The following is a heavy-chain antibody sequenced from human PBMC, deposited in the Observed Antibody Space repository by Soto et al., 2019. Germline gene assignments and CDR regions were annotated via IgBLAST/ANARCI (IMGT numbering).Heavy chain of an antibody. CDR3: ARAGKYYYGSGNPYYYGRDV. CDR2: ISGYNGNT. CDR1: GYTFTSYG. D-gene: IGHD3-10*01. Sequence: QVQLVQSGAEVKKPGASVKVSCKASGYTFTSYGVSWVRQAPGQGLEWMGWISGYNGNTNYAQKLQGRVTMTTDTSTSTAYMELRSMRSDDTAVYYCARAGKYYYGSGNPYYYGRDVWGQGITVTVSS. J-gene: IGHJ6*02. V-gene: IGHV1-18*04.